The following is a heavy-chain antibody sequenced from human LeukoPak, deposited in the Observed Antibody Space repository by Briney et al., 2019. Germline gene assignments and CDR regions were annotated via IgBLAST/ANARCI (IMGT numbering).Heavy chain of an antibody. Sequence: SQTLSLTCTVSGGSISRGSYYWNWLRQQPGKGLEWIGYISHSDSTYYNPSLKSRVMISIDRSRNQFSLKLSSVTAADTAVYYCARYGGSYYFDYWGQGTLVTVSS. J-gene: IGHJ4*02. CDR3: ARYGGSYYFDY. CDR1: GGSISRGSYY. D-gene: IGHD1-26*01. CDR2: ISHSDST. V-gene: IGHV4-30-2*01.